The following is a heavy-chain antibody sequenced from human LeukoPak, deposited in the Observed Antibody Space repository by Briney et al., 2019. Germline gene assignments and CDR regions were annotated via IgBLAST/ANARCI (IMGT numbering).Heavy chain of an antibody. CDR3: ARGTRGGGDCYFDY. D-gene: IGHD2-21*02. Sequence: SQTLSLTCTVSGGSISSYYWSWIRQPPGKGLEWIGYIYYSGSTNYNPSLKSRVTISVDTSKNQFSLKLSSVTAADTAVYYCARGTRGGGDCYFDYWGQGTLVTVSS. CDR1: GGSISSYY. CDR2: IYYSGST. V-gene: IGHV4-59*01. J-gene: IGHJ4*02.